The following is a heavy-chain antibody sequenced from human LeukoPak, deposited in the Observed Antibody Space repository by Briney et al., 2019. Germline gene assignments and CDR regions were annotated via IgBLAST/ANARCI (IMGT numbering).Heavy chain of an antibody. J-gene: IGHJ4*02. CDR2: INHSGST. V-gene: IGHV4-34*01. Sequence: GSLRLSCAASGFTFSSYAMQWVRQPPGKGLEWIGEINHSGSTNYNPSLKSRVTISVDTSKNQFSLKLSSVTAADTAVYYCARRLGHYYGSGRPFDYWGQGTLVTVSS. CDR1: GFTFSSYA. D-gene: IGHD3-10*01. CDR3: ARRLGHYYGSGRPFDY.